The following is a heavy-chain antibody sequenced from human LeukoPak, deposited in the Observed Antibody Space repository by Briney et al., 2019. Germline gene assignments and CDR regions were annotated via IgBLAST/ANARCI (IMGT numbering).Heavy chain of an antibody. J-gene: IGHJ3*02. V-gene: IGHV3-66*01. Sequence: GGSLRLSCAASGFTVSSNYMSWVRQAPGKGLEWVSVIYSGGSTYYADSVKGRFTISRDNAKNSLYLQMNSLRAEDTAVYYCAREITWELTPIWGQGTMVTVSS. CDR3: AREITWELTPI. CDR2: IYSGGST. CDR1: GFTVSSNY. D-gene: IGHD3-10*01.